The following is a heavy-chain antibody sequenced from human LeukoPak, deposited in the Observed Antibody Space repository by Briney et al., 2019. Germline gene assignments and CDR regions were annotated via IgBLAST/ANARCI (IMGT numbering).Heavy chain of an antibody. D-gene: IGHD3-10*01. V-gene: IGHV3-23*01. Sequence: GGSLRLSCAVSGFTFDRFAMSWVRQAPGKGLEWVSIVSASGGITNYADSVKGRFTISRDNSKNTLLLRMNSLRVDDTAIYYCATESFHYWGQGTLVTVSS. CDR3: ATESFHY. CDR1: GFTFDRFA. CDR2: VSASGGIT. J-gene: IGHJ4*02.